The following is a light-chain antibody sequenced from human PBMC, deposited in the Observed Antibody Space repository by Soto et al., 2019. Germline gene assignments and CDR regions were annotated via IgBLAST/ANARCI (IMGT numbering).Light chain of an antibody. J-gene: IGKJ1*01. CDR3: QQSYSSPRT. V-gene: IGKV1-39*01. CDR1: QTISNY. CDR2: AAS. Sequence: DIQMTQSPSSLSASVGDRVTLACRASQTISNYVSWYRQKPGKAPKCLIYAASTLQSGVPSRFSGSGSGTDFTLSIDSLQPEDFATYYCQQSYSSPRTFGQGTKVELK.